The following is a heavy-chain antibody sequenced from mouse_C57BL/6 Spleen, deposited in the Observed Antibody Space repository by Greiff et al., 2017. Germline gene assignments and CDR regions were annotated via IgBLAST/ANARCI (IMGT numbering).Heavy chain of an antibody. CDR3: AFHYGSSYRYFDY. V-gene: IGHV7-3*01. CDR1: GFTFTDYY. Sequence: EVKLVESGGGLVQPGGSLSLSCAASGFTFTDYYMSWVRQPPGKALEWLGFIRNKANGYTTEYSASVKGRFTISRDNSQSILYLQMNALRAEDSATYYCAFHYGSSYRYFDYWGQGTTLTVSS. D-gene: IGHD1-1*01. J-gene: IGHJ2*01. CDR2: IRNKANGYTT.